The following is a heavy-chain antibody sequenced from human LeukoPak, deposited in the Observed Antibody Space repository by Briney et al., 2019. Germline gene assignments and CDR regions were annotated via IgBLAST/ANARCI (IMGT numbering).Heavy chain of an antibody. CDR3: ARGDEQWLVSGTFHY. V-gene: IGHV4-61*01. Sequence: SETLSLTCTVSGGFVSSASYYWNWIRQPPGKGLEWIGYIYYTGNTNYNPSLKSRVAISVDTSKNQFSLNLNSVTAADTAVYYCARGDEQWLVSGTFHYWGQGTLVTVSS. CDR1: GGFVSSASYY. J-gene: IGHJ4*02. CDR2: IYYTGNT. D-gene: IGHD6-19*01.